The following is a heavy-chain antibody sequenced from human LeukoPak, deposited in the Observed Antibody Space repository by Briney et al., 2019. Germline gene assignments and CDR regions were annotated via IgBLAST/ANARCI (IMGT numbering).Heavy chain of an antibody. V-gene: IGHV3-23*01. CDR2: ISGIGGNT. Sequence: PGGSLRLSCAASGFTFSSYAMSWVRQAPGKGLEWVSAISGIGGNTYYADTVKGRFTISRDNSKNTLYLQMNSLRAEDTAVYYCANLLWFGELNNPDAFDIWGQGTMVTVSS. CDR1: GFTFSSYA. J-gene: IGHJ3*02. CDR3: ANLLWFGELNNPDAFDI. D-gene: IGHD3-10*01.